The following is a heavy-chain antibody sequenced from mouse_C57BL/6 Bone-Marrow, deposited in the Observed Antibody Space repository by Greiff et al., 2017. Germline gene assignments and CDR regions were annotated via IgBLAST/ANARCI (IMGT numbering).Heavy chain of an antibody. CDR1: GFNIKDDY. V-gene: IGHV14-4*01. Sequence: EVQRVESGAELVRPGASVKLSCTASGFNIKDDYMHWVKQRPEQGLEWIGWIDPENGDTEYASKFQGKATITADTSSNTAYLQLSSLTSEVTAVYYCTTLLRFYAMDYWGQGTSVTVSS. CDR3: TTLLRFYAMDY. CDR2: IDPENGDT. J-gene: IGHJ4*01. D-gene: IGHD1-1*01.